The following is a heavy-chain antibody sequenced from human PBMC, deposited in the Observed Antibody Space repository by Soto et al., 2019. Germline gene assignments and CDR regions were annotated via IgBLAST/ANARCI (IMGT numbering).Heavy chain of an antibody. Sequence: PSETLSLTCAVYGGSFSGYYWSWIRQPPGKGLEWIGEINHSGSTNYNPSLKSRVTISVDTSKNQFSLKLSSVTAADTAVYYCARGHSVKRLRFLEWLSPLDYWGQGTLVTVSS. D-gene: IGHD3-3*01. CDR2: INHSGST. CDR3: ARGHSVKRLRFLEWLSPLDY. J-gene: IGHJ4*02. V-gene: IGHV4-34*01. CDR1: GGSFSGYY.